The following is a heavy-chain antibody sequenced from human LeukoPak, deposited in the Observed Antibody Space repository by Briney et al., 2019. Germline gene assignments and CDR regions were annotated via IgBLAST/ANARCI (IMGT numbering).Heavy chain of an antibody. CDR1: GYTFTSYG. V-gene: IGHV1-18*01. Sequence: ASVKVSCKASGYTFTSYGISWVRQAPGQGLEWMGWISAYNGNTNYAQKLQGRVTMTTDTSTSTAYMELRSLRSDDTAVYYCGRVGVVVVAALTYDYWGQGTLVTVSS. D-gene: IGHD2-15*01. J-gene: IGHJ4*02. CDR3: GRVGVVVVAALTYDY. CDR2: ISAYNGNT.